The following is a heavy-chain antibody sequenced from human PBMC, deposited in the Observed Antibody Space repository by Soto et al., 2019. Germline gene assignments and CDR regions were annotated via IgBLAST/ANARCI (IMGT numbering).Heavy chain of an antibody. CDR2: IIPLFGTA. CDR1: GGTFSTYA. Sequence: QVQPEQSGGEVKQPGSSVRVSCKTSGGTFSTYAINWVRQAPGQGLEWLGAIIPLFGTADYSQKFQGRVTITADESTSTAYMELSSLRFDDTAVYFCARPKGTYSSGYYYFDFWGQGSLVTVSS. CDR3: ARPKGTYSSGYYYFDF. D-gene: IGHD6-19*01. V-gene: IGHV1-69*01. J-gene: IGHJ4*02.